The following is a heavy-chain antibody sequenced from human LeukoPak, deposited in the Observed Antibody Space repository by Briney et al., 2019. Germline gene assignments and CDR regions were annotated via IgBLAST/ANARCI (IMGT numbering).Heavy chain of an antibody. CDR1: GFTFSSHG. Sequence: GGSLRLCCEASGFTFSSHGMNWVRQAAGKGLEWVTGIWYDGSKKLYTDSAKGRFTISRDNSKNTLYQQMNSLRAEDTAVYYCARDWSYGAFDYWGQGTLVTVSS. D-gene: IGHD5-18*01. CDR3: ARDWSYGAFDY. CDR2: IWYDGSKK. V-gene: IGHV3-33*01. J-gene: IGHJ4*02.